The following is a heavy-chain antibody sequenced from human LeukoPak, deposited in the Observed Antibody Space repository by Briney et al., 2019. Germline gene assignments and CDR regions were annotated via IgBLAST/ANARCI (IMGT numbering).Heavy chain of an antibody. J-gene: IGHJ4*02. V-gene: IGHV3-30-3*01. CDR2: ISYDGNDK. D-gene: IGHD5-18*01. CDR3: ARDRDTAMGL. CDR1: GFTFSSYA. Sequence: GGSLRLSCAASGFTFSSYAMHWVRQAPGKGLEWVAIISYDGNDKYYTDSVKGRFTISRDKSKNTLYLQMNSLRAEDTAVYYCARDRDTAMGLWGQGTLVTVSS.